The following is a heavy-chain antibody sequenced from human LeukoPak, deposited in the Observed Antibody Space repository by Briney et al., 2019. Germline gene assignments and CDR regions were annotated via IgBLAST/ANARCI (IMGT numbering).Heavy chain of an antibody. V-gene: IGHV1-69*13. Sequence: ASVKVSCKASGGTFSSYAIRWVRQAPGQGLEWMGGIIPIFGTANYAQKFQGRVTITADESTSTAYMELSSLRSEDTAVYYCARDLALQGIVVVINGGIAFHIWGQGTMVTVSS. CDR3: ARDLALQGIVVVINGGIAFHI. J-gene: IGHJ3*02. D-gene: IGHD3-22*01. CDR1: GGTFSSYA. CDR2: IIPIFGTA.